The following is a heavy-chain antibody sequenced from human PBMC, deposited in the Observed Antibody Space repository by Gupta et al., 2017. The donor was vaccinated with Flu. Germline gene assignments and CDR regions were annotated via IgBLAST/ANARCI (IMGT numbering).Heavy chain of an antibody. CDR3: AREKHCSTSSCYRWFDP. D-gene: IGHD2-2*02. CDR1: EYTFTAYY. Sequence: KASEYTFTAYYIHWVRQAPGQGLEWMGRINPHSGTTNYEQKFQGRVTVTMDTSISTAYMDLSRLRSDDTAVYYCAREKHCSTSSCYRWFDPWGQGTLVTVSS. CDR2: INPHSGTT. J-gene: IGHJ5*02. V-gene: IGHV1-2*06.